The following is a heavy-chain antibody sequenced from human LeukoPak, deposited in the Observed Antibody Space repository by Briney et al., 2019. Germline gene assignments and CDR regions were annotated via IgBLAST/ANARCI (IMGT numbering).Heavy chain of an antibody. J-gene: IGHJ4*02. CDR1: GFNFGDYD. V-gene: IGHV3-23*01. Sequence: GRSLRLSCAASGFNFGDYDMTWVRQAPGKGLEWVSGISGSGGRTYYADSVKGRFTISRDNSKNTLYLQMNNLRADDTAVYYCAKDATGFSDFDYWGQGTLVTVSS. CDR3: AKDATGFSDFDY. CDR2: ISGSGGRT. D-gene: IGHD3-9*01.